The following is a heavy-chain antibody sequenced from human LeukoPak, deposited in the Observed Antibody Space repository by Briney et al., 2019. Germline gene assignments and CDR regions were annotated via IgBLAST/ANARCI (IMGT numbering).Heavy chain of an antibody. CDR1: GGSFSGYY. Sequence: PSETLSLTCAVYGGSFSGYYWSWIRQPPGKGLEWNGEINHIGSTNYNPSLKSRVTISVDTSKNQFTLKLSSVTAAGTAVYYCARGSPPRYCSSTSCYLLGPDWFDPWGQGTLVTVSS. CDR2: INHIGST. J-gene: IGHJ5*02. CDR3: ARGSPPRYCSSTSCYLLGPDWFDP. D-gene: IGHD2-2*01. V-gene: IGHV4-34*01.